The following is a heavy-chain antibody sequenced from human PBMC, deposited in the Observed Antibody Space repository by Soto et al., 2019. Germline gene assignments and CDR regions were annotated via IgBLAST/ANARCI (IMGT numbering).Heavy chain of an antibody. J-gene: IGHJ5*02. V-gene: IGHV1-24*01. CDR1: GYTLTELS. Sequence: ASVKVSCKVSGYTLTELSMHWVRQAPGKGLEWMGGFDPEDGETIYAQKFQGRVTMTEDTSTDTAYTELSSLRSEDTAVYYCATGGYCSSTSCSENWFDPWGQGTLVTVSS. D-gene: IGHD2-2*01. CDR2: FDPEDGET. CDR3: ATGGYCSSTSCSENWFDP.